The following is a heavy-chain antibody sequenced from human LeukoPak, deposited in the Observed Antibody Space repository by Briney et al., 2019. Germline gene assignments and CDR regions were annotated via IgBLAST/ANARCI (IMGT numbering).Heavy chain of an antibody. V-gene: IGHV3-11*01. CDR3: ARTRWARLGGDC. CDR1: GFTFSDYN. Sequence: GGSLRLSCAASGFTFSDYNMNWIRRAPGKGLEWVSYIGSSGSTIHYADSVKGRFTISRDNAKNSLYLQMNSLRPEDTAVYYCARTRWARLGGDCWGQGALVTVSS. D-gene: IGHD1-1*01. CDR2: IGSSGSTI. J-gene: IGHJ4*02.